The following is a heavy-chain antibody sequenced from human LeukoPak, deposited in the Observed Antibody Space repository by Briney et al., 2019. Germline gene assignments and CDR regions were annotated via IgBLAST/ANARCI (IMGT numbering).Heavy chain of an antibody. J-gene: IGHJ4*02. CDR2: IYYSGST. CDR1: GGSISNTIYY. CDR3: ARRLGGSGSYYY. V-gene: IGHV4-39*01. D-gene: IGHD3-10*01. Sequence: SETLSLTCTVSGGSISNTIYYWSWIRQPPGKGLEWIGSIYYSGSTYYNPSLKSRVTISVDTSKNQFSLKLRSVTAADTAVYYCARRLGGSGSYYYWGQGTLVTVSS.